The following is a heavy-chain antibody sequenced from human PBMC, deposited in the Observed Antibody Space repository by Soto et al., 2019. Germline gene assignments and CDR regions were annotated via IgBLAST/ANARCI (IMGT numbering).Heavy chain of an antibody. D-gene: IGHD3-3*01. J-gene: IGHJ6*02. Sequence: SVKVSCKASGGTFSSYAISWVRQAPGQGLEWMGGIIPIFGTANYAQKFKGRVTITADESTSTAYMVLSSLRSYDTAVYYCSRDQARTIFGVVIHYYYYGMDVWGQGTTVTVSS. V-gene: IGHV1-69*13. CDR2: IIPIFGTA. CDR1: GGTFSSYA. CDR3: SRDQARTIFGVVIHYYYYGMDV.